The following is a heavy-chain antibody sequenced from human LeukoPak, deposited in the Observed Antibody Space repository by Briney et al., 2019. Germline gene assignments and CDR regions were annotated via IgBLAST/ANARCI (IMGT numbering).Heavy chain of an antibody. D-gene: IGHD6-13*01. CDR1: GDSISSGSYY. CDR3: ARTPGIAALYYFDC. Sequence: PSQTLPLTCTVSGDSISSGSYYWSWIRQPAGKGLEWIGHIYTSGSTNYNPSLKSRVTISVDTSKNQFSLKLSSVTAADTAVYYCARTPGIAALYYFDCWGQGTLVTVSS. CDR2: IYTSGST. V-gene: IGHV4-61*09. J-gene: IGHJ4*02.